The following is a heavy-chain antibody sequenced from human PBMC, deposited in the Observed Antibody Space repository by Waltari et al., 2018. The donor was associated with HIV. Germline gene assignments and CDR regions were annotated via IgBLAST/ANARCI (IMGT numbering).Heavy chain of an antibody. D-gene: IGHD1-26*01. J-gene: IGHJ2*01. CDR2: IYYTGRV. Sequence: LQLQESGPGLVKPSETLSLTCTVSGGSVSSSSYFWGWIRQPPGKGLEWVGRIYYTGRVYYNPSLKSRVTISVDTSKNQFSLKVTSVTAADTAVYYCARHALRVGAAYWNFDLWGRGTLVTVSS. CDR1: GGSVSSSSYF. CDR3: ARHALRVGAAYWNFDL. V-gene: IGHV4-39*01.